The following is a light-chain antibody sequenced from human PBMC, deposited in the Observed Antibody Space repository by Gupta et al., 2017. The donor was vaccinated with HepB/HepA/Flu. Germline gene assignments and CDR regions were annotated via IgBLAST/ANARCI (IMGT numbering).Light chain of an antibody. Sequence: EIVLTPSPATPSLSQGDRAALSCRASQSIDNNLSWYQQKPGQAPRLLISAASNRATGIPARFSGSGSGTDFTLTISSLEPEDFAVYYCQQRNDWPLTFGQGTRLE. CDR3: QQRNDWPLT. CDR1: QSIDNN. J-gene: IGKJ5*01. V-gene: IGKV3-11*01. CDR2: AAS.